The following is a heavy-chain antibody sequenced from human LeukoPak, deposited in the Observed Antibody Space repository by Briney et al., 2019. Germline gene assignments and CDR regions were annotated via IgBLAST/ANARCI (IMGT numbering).Heavy chain of an antibody. J-gene: IGHJ4*02. D-gene: IGHD2-2*02. V-gene: IGHV3-30*03. Sequence: GGSLRLSCAASAFTFSSYGMHWVRQAPGKGLEWVAVISYDGSDEYYADSVKGRFTISRDNAKNSLFLQLNSLRAEDTAVYYCARDGDCFRPVCYNDYWGPGTLLPVSS. CDR2: ISYDGSDE. CDR3: ARDGDCFRPVCYNDY. CDR1: AFTFSSYG.